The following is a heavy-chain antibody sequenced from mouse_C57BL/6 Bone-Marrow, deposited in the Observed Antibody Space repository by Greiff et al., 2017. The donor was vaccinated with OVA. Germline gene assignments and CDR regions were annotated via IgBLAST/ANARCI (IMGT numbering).Heavy chain of an antibody. CDR3: ARDDYGRRYFDY. CDR1: GYTFTDHT. V-gene: IGHV1-78*01. J-gene: IGHJ2*01. CDR2: IYPRDGST. Sequence: VKLVESDAELVKPGASVKISCKVSGYTFTDHTIHWMKQRPEQGLEWIGYIYPRDGSTKYNEKFKGKATLTADKSSSTAYMQLNSLTSEDSAVYFCARDDYGRRYFDYWGQGTTLTVSS. D-gene: IGHD1-1*01.